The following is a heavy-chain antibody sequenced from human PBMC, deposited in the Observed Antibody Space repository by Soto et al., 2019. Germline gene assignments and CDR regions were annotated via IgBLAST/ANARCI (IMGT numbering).Heavy chain of an antibody. D-gene: IGHD2-15*01. J-gene: IGHJ4*02. Sequence: QVQLVQSGAEVKKPGASVKVSCKASGYTFTSYYMHWVRQAPGQGLEWMGIINPSGGSTSYAQKFQGRVTMTRDTSTSTVYMELSSLRSEDTAVYYCARGDIVVVVAASVDYWGQGTLVTVSS. CDR2: INPSGGST. CDR1: GYTFTSYY. V-gene: IGHV1-46*03. CDR3: ARGDIVVVVAASVDY.